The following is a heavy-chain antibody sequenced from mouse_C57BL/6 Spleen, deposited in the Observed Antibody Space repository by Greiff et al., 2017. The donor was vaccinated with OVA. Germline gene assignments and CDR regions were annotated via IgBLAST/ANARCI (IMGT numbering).Heavy chain of an antibody. V-gene: IGHV1-81*01. J-gene: IGHJ4*01. CDR3: ARYGGGYEYDADYYAMDY. Sequence: QVQLQQSGAELARPGASVKLSCKASGYTFTSYGISWVKQRTGQGLEWIGEIYPRSGNTYYNEKLKGKATLTADKSSSPAYMELRSLTSEDSAVYFCARYGGGYEYDADYYAMDYWGQGTSVTVSS. CDR2: IYPRSGNT. CDR1: GYTFTSYG. D-gene: IGHD2-4*01.